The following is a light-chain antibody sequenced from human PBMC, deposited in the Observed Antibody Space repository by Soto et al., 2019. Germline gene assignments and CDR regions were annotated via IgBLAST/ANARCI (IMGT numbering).Light chain of an antibody. CDR1: ESISGW. V-gene: IGKV1-5*01. Sequence: DIQMTQSPSTXSASAGDRVTITCRASESISGWLARYQQKPGKAPKLLIYDASTLQSGVPSRVSGSGSGTEFTLTISSLQPDDFATYYCQQYNTYPWTFGQGTKVDIK. J-gene: IGKJ1*01. CDR3: QQYNTYPWT. CDR2: DAS.